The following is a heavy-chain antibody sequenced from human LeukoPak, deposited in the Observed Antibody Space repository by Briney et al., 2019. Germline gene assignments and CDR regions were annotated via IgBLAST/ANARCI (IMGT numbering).Heavy chain of an antibody. V-gene: IGHV3-23*01. CDR2: ISGSGGST. D-gene: IGHD3-3*01. CDR3: AKSPDYDFWSGYYTGIGY. CDR1: RFIFSNYA. J-gene: IGHJ4*02. Sequence: PGGSLRLSCAASRFIFSNYAMHWVRQAPGKGLEWVSAISGSGGSTYYADSVKGRFTISRDNSKNTLYLQMNSLRAEDTAVYYCAKSPDYDFWSGYYTGIGYWGQGTLVTVSS.